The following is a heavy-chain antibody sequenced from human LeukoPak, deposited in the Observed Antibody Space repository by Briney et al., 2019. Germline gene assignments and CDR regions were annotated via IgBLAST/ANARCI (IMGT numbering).Heavy chain of an antibody. V-gene: IGHV4-30-4*01. CDR2: IYYSGST. CDR1: GGSISSGDYY. D-gene: IGHD3-22*01. J-gene: IGHJ4*02. Sequence: SETLSLTCTVSGGSISSGDYYWSWIRQPPGKGLEWIGYIYYSGSTYYNPSLKSRVTISVDTSKNQFSLKLSSVTAADTAVYYCASNYYDSSGYITPFDYWGQGTLVTVSS. CDR3: ASNYYDSSGYITPFDY.